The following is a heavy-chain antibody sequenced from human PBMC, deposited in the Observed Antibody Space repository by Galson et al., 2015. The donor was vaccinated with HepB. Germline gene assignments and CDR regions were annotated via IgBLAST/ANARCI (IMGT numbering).Heavy chain of an antibody. CDR3: ASGSL. D-gene: IGHD5-12*01. CDR2: IYTGGTT. J-gene: IGHJ4*02. V-gene: IGHV3-66*01. CDR1: GFTVSNNS. Sequence: SLRLSCAASGFTVSNNSLTWVRQAPGKGLEWVSVIYTGGTTYYADFVKGRFTISRDNSKNTLYLQMNSLRAEDTALYFCASGSLWGQGTLVTVSS.